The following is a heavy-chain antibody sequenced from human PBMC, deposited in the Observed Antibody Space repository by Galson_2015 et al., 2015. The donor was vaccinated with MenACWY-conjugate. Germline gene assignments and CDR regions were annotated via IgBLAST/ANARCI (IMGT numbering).Heavy chain of an antibody. D-gene: IGHD3-10*01. J-gene: IGHJ3*02. Sequence: SLRLSCAASGFTFSDYSMNWVRQAPGKGLEWVSYISSSSSTLYYADSVKGRFTVSRDNANNSLYLQMSSLRIGDTAVYYCVRANYYYGSLGAFEIWGQGTMVIVSS. V-gene: IGHV3-48*04. CDR3: VRANYYYGSLGAFEI. CDR2: ISSSSSTL. CDR1: GFTFSDYS.